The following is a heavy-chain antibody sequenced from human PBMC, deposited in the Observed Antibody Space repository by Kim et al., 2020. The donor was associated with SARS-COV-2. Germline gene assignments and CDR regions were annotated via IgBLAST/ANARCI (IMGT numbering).Heavy chain of an antibody. V-gene: IGHV1-8*01. CDR3: ARGVRTISNYDY. Sequence: GYAQKFQGRVTMTLDPSITTAYMELSSLRSEDTAVYYCARGVRTISNYDYWGQGTLVTVSS. J-gene: IGHJ4*02. D-gene: IGHD3-9*01.